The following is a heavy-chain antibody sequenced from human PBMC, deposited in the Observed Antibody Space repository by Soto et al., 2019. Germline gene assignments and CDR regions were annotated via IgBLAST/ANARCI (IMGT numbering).Heavy chain of an antibody. CDR2: ISGSGGST. V-gene: IGHV3-23*01. D-gene: IGHD6-6*01. Sequence: GGSLRLSCAASGFTFSSYAMSWVRQAPGKGLEWVSAISGSGGSTYYADSVKGRFTIARDNSKNTLYLQMNSLRAEDTAVYYCAIDSRAPELVRNDAFDIWGQGTMVTVSS. J-gene: IGHJ3*02. CDR1: GFTFSSYA. CDR3: AIDSRAPELVRNDAFDI.